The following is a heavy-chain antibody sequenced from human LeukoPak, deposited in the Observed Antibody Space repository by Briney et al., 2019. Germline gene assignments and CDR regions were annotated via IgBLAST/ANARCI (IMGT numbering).Heavy chain of an antibody. V-gene: IGHV4-39*01. CDR1: GGSISSSSYY. CDR2: IYYSGST. Sequence: PSETLSLTCTVSGGSISSSSYYWGWIRQPPGKGLEWIGSIYYSGSTYYNPSLKSRVTISVDTSKNQFSLKLSSVTAADTAVYYCATLFNRYYDSSGYYYDDYWGQGTLVTVSS. CDR3: ATLFNRYYDSSGYYYDDY. D-gene: IGHD3-22*01. J-gene: IGHJ4*02.